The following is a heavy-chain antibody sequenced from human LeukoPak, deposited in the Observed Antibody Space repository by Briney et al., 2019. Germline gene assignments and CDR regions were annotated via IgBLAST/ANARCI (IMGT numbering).Heavy chain of an antibody. CDR1: GYTFTGYY. CDR3: ARDLGITIFGVVIPDSSGYFDY. Sequence: ASVKVSCKASGYTFTGYYMHWVRQAPGQGPEWMGWINPNSGGTNYAQKFQGRVTMTRDTSISTAYMELSRLRSDDTAVYYCARDLGITIFGVVIPDSSGYFDYWGQGTLVTVSS. J-gene: IGHJ4*02. V-gene: IGHV1-2*02. D-gene: IGHD3-3*01. CDR2: INPNSGGT.